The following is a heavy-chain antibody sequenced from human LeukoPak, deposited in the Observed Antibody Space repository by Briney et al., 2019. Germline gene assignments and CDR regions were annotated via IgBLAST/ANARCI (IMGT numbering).Heavy chain of an antibody. V-gene: IGHV3-72*01. D-gene: IGHD3-3*01. CDR3: ARAGRDYDFWSGLGY. J-gene: IGHJ4*02. CDR1: GFTLSDHY. Sequence: PGGSLRLSCAASGFTLSDHYMDWVRQAPGKGLEWVGRSRNKVNSYTTEYAASVKGRFTLSRDDSKTSLYLQMNSLTTEDTAVYYSARAGRDYDFWSGLGYWGQGTLVTVSS. CDR2: SRNKVNSYTT.